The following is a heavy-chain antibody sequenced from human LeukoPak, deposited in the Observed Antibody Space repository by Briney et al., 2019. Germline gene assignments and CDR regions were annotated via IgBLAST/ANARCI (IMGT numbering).Heavy chain of an antibody. CDR1: GGSISSYF. V-gene: IGHV4-59*01. D-gene: IGHD2-2*01. J-gene: IGHJ4*02. Sequence: SETLSLTCTVSGGSISSYFWSWIRQPPGKGLEWIGYIYYSGSTTHNPSLKNRVTISVDTSKNQISLKLSSVTAADTAVYYCARGPRYCSSTSCYELDYWGQGTLVTVSS. CDR2: IYYSGST. CDR3: ARGPRYCSSTSCYELDY.